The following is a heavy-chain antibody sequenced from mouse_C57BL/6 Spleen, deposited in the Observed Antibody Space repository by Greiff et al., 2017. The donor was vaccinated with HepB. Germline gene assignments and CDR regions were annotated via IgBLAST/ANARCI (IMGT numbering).Heavy chain of an antibody. Sequence: VQLQQPGAELVKPGASVKMSCKASGYTFTSNWITWVKQRPGQGLEWIGDIYPGSGSTTYNEKFKSKATLTVDTSSSTAYMQLSSLTSEDSAVYYCATYYSNLDYWGQGTTLTVAS. CDR3: ATYYSNLDY. V-gene: IGHV1-55*01. J-gene: IGHJ2*01. CDR1: GYTFTSNW. CDR2: IYPGSGST. D-gene: IGHD2-5*01.